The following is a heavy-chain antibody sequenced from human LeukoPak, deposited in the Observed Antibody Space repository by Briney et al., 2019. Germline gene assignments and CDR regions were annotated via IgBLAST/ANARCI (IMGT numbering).Heavy chain of an antibody. CDR1: GYTFTGYY. Sequence: ASVKVSCKASGYTFTGYYMHWVRQAPGQGLEWMGWINPNSGGTNYAQKFQGRVTMTRDTSISTAYMELSSLRSDDTTVYYCARGYCSGDCFTLFDYWGQGTLVTVSS. V-gene: IGHV1-2*02. CDR2: INPNSGGT. D-gene: IGHD2-21*02. CDR3: ARGYCSGDCFTLFDY. J-gene: IGHJ4*02.